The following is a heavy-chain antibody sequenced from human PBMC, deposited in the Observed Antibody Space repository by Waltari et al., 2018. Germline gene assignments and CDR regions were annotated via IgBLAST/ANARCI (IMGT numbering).Heavy chain of an antibody. Sequence: VQRYESGPGMVRPSGPLSLTCGFSGDSINRDKWWTWVRKPPGKGLEGVGEIQRSERTNYKPSLRSRVTLSLDKSKNQFSLNLNSVTAADTAVYYCARGGDWQFDYWGRGIPVTVSS. CDR3: ARGGDWQFDY. J-gene: IGHJ4*02. V-gene: IGHV4-4*02. CDR1: GDSINRDKW. D-gene: IGHD3-9*01. CDR2: IQRSERT.